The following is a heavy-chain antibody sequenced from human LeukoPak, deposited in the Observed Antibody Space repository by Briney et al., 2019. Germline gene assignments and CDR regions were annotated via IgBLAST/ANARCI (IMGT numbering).Heavy chain of an antibody. Sequence: GRSLRLSCAASGFTFSSSAMHWVRQAPGKGLEWVAVISYDGSNKYYADSVKGRFSISRDNSKNTLFLQMNSLRAEDTAVYYCAKEGDSSGHCGDFDIRGQGTMVTVSS. J-gene: IGHJ3*02. D-gene: IGHD3-22*01. CDR2: ISYDGSNK. V-gene: IGHV3-30-3*01. CDR3: AKEGDSSGHCGDFDI. CDR1: GFTFSSSA.